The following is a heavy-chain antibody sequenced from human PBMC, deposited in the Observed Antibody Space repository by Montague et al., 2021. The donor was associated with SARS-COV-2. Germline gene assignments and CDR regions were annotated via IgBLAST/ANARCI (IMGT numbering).Heavy chain of an antibody. V-gene: IGHV4-61*02. D-gene: IGHD1-1*01. CDR2: IFKSGTA. J-gene: IGHJ5*02. CDR3: ARGFTTGFYPYWFDL. CDR1: GDSINTGNFY. Sequence: TLSLTCTVSGDSINTGNFYWSWIRQPAGKQLEWIGRIFKSGTANYNPPLKGRVTITMDTSKNEFSLKLRYVTAADTAMYFCARGFTTGFYPYWFDLWGQGALVTVSS.